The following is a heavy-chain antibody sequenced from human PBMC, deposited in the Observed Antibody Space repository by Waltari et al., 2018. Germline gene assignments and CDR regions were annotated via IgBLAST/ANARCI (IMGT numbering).Heavy chain of an antibody. CDR2: ISGRGGST. D-gene: IGHD2-21*01. CDR1: GFTFSSYA. CDR3: AKGWRWLQFLFDY. Sequence: EVQLLESGGGLVQPGGSLRLSCAASGFTFSSYAMSWVRQAPGKGLEWVSAISGRGGSTYYADSVKGRFTISRDNSKNTLDLQMNSLRAEDTAVYYCAKGWRWLQFLFDYWGQGTLVTVSS. V-gene: IGHV3-23*01. J-gene: IGHJ4*02.